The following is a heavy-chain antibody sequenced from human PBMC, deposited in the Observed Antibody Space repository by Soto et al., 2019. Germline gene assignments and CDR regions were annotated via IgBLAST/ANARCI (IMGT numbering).Heavy chain of an antibody. V-gene: IGHV1-46*01. CDR1: GYIFTNHY. Sequence: QVQLVQSGAEVKKPGASVKVSCKASGYIFTNHYIHWVRQAPGQGLEWMGIINPSGGSTNYLQKFLGRITMTRDTSTSTVYMELSSLRSEDTAVYFCASADYYDSSGFYYDCWGQGTLVTVS. D-gene: IGHD3-22*01. CDR3: ASADYYDSSGFYYDC. CDR2: INPSGGST. J-gene: IGHJ4*02.